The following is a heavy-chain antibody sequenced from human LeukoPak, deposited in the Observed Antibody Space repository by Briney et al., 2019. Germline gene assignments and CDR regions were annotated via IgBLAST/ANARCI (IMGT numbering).Heavy chain of an antibody. D-gene: IGHD1-26*01. CDR2: IYYSGST. CDR1: GGSISSSSYY. CDR3: ASSGRTIVGVLGFDP. V-gene: IGHV4-39*01. J-gene: IGHJ5*02. Sequence: SETLSLTCTVSGGSISSSSYYWGWIRQPPGKGLEWIGSIYYSGSTYYNPSLKSRVTISVDTSKNQFSLKLSSVTAADTAVYYCASSGRTIVGVLGFDPWGQGTLVTVSS.